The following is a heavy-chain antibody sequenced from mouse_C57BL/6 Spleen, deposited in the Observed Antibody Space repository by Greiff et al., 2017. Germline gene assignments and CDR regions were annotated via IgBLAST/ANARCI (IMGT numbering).Heavy chain of an antibody. V-gene: IGHV5-6*01. CDR2: ISSGGGYT. CDR1: GFTFSSYG. Sequence: EVKLVESGGDLVKPGGSLKLSCAASGFTFSSYGMSWVRQTPDKSLEWVATISSGGGYTYYPDSVKGRFTISRDNAKNTLYLQMSSLKSEDTAMFYCARADDYGSSYGEYFDVWGTGTTVTVSS. CDR3: ARADDYGSSYGEYFDV. D-gene: IGHD1-1*01. J-gene: IGHJ1*03.